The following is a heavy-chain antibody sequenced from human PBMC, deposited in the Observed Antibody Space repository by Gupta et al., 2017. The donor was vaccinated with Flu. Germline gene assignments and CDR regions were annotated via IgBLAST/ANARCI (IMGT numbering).Heavy chain of an antibody. J-gene: IGHJ6*02. V-gene: IGHV2-26*01. Sequence: QVTLKESGPVLVKPTETLTLTCTVSGFSLSNARMGVSWIRQPPGKALEWLAHIFSNDEKSYSTSLKSRLTISKDTSKSQVVLTMTNMDPVDTATYYCARVTTVVTPVIYYYGMDVWGQGTTVTVSS. CDR3: ARVTTVVTPVIYYYGMDV. CDR1: GFSLSNARMG. D-gene: IGHD4-23*01. CDR2: IFSNDEK.